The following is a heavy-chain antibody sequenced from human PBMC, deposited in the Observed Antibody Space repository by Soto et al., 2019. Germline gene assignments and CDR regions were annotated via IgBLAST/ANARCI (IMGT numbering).Heavy chain of an antibody. D-gene: IGHD3-10*02. V-gene: IGHV4-61*08. J-gene: IGHJ5*02. CDR3: AKDQLYIRGVIHNWFDP. CDR1: GGSISSGDYY. Sequence: PSETLSLTCTVSGGSISSGDYYWSWIRQPPGKGLEWIGYMYYSGSTNYNPSLKSRVTISVDTSKNQFSLKLSSVTAADTAVYYCAKDQLYIRGVIHNWFDPWGQGTLVTVSS. CDR2: MYYSGST.